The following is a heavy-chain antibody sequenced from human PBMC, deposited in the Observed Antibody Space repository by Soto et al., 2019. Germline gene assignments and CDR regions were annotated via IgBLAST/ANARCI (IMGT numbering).Heavy chain of an antibody. CDR3: ARGPYYDFDYYYGMDV. J-gene: IGHJ6*02. V-gene: IGHV1-18*01. Sequence: ASVKVSCKASGYTFTSYGISWVRQAPGQGLEWMGWISAYNGNTNYAQKLQGRVTMTTDTSTSTAYMELRSLRSDDTAVYYCARGPYYDFDYYYGMDVWGQGTTVTVSS. CDR1: GYTFTSYG. D-gene: IGHD3-3*01. CDR2: ISAYNGNT.